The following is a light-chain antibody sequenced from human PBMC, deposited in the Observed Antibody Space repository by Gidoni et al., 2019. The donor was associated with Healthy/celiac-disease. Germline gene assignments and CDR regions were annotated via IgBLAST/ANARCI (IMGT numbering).Light chain of an antibody. Sequence: ETVLTQSPGTLSLSPGERATLPCRASQSVSSSYLAWYQQKPGQAPKLLIYGASSRATGIPDRFSGSGSGTDFTLTISRLEPEDFAVYYCQQYGSSPPWTFGQGTKVEIK. CDR3: QQYGSSPPWT. CDR1: QSVSSSY. V-gene: IGKV3-20*01. J-gene: IGKJ1*01. CDR2: GAS.